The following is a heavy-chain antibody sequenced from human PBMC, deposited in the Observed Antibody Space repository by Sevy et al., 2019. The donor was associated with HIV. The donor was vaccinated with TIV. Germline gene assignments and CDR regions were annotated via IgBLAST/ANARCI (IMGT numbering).Heavy chain of an antibody. Sequence: GGSLRLSCAASGFSFSNYAMSWVRQGPGMGLEWVAAISGSGLSTYYADSVKGRFTISRDNSKKTLHLQMKSLRVEDTAVYYCAKVKIAAVAGAGGFDYWGQGTLVTVSS. D-gene: IGHD6-19*01. CDR2: ISGSGLST. CDR1: GFSFSNYA. J-gene: IGHJ4*02. CDR3: AKVKIAAVAGAGGFDY. V-gene: IGHV3-23*01.